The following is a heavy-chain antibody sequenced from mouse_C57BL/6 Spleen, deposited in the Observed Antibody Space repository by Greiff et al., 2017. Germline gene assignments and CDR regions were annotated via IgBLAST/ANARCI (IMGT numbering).Heavy chain of an antibody. V-gene: IGHV1-55*01. CDR1: GYTFTSYW. Sequence: QVQLQQPGAELVKPGASVKMSCKASGYTFTSYWITWVKQRPGQGLEWIGDIYPGSGSTNYNEKFKSKATLTVDTSSSTAYMQLSSLTSEDSAVYYCARERTGTGAMDSWGQGTSVTVSS. J-gene: IGHJ4*01. CDR3: ARERTGTGAMDS. CDR2: IYPGSGST. D-gene: IGHD4-1*01.